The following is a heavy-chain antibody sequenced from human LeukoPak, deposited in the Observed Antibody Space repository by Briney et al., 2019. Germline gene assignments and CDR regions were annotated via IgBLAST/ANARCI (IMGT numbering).Heavy chain of an antibody. Sequence: SETLSLTCAVSGGSISSSNWWSWVRQPPGKGLEWIGAVYHSGSTNYNPSLKSRVTISVDKSKTQFSLKLSSVTAADTAVYYCAREELNGDYAGDPSFDYWGQGTLVTASS. CDR2: VYHSGST. CDR3: AREELNGDYAGDPSFDY. D-gene: IGHD4-17*01. CDR1: GGSISSSNW. V-gene: IGHV4-4*02. J-gene: IGHJ4*02.